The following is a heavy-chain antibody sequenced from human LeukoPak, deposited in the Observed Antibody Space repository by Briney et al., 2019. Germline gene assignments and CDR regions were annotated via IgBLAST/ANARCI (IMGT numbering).Heavy chain of an antibody. D-gene: IGHD5-18*01. V-gene: IGHV1-2*02. CDR3: AKTGGYSYGYHWFDP. CDR1: GYTFTGYY. Sequence: ASVKVSCKASGYTFTGYYMHWVRPAPGQGLEWMGWINPNSGGTNYAQKFQGRVTMTRDTSISTAYMELSRLRSDDTAVYYCAKTGGYSYGYHWFDPWGQGTLVTVSS. J-gene: IGHJ5*02. CDR2: INPNSGGT.